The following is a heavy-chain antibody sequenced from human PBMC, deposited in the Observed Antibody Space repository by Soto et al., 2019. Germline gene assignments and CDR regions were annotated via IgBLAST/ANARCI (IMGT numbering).Heavy chain of an antibody. CDR3: ARDLLVATSYFDY. D-gene: IGHD5-12*01. CDR1: GFTFSSYS. V-gene: IGHV3-21*01. CDR2: ISSSSYI. Sequence: KPGGSLRLSCAASGFTFSSYSMNWVRQAPGKGLEWVSSISSSSYIYYADSVKGRFTISRDNAKNSLYLQMNSLRAEDTAVYYCARDLLVATSYFDYWGQGTLVTVSS. J-gene: IGHJ4*02.